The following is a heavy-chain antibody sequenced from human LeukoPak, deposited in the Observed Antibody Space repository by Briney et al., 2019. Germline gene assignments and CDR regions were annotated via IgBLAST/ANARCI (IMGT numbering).Heavy chain of an antibody. V-gene: IGHV4-59*12. CDR1: GGSISSYY. J-gene: IGHJ4*02. CDR2: IYYSGST. Sequence: SETLSLTCTVSGGSISSYYWSWIRQPPGRGLEWIGYIYYSGSTNYNPSLKSRVTISVDTSKNQFSLKLSSVTAADTAVYYCARGGPKSSGYSTPFDYWGQGTLVTVSS. D-gene: IGHD3-22*01. CDR3: ARGGPKSSGYSTPFDY.